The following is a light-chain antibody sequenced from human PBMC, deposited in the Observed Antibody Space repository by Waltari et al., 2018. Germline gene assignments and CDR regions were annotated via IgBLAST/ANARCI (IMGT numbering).Light chain of an antibody. CDR3: QPYYTTPLH. J-gene: IGKJ4*01. Sequence: DIVMTQSPGPRAGSLCEWANINRKSSQRVLYSSNNKHNLAWYQQKPGPPPKLYIYWASTRESGVPDRFSGSGSGTEFTLTISSLQAADVAVYYGQPYYTTPLHFGGGTKVAIK. V-gene: IGKV4-1*01. CDR1: QRVLYSSNNKHN. CDR2: WAS.